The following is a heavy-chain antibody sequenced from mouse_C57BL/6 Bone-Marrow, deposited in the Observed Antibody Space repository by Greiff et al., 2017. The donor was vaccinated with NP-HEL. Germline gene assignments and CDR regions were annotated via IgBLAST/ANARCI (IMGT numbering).Heavy chain of an antibody. J-gene: IGHJ2*01. CDR1: GYTFTSYW. CDR3: AREESIVQYYFDY. D-gene: IGHD2-12*01. CDR2: IDPSDSYT. V-gene: IGHV1-69*01. Sequence: QVQLQQPGAELVMPGASVKLSCKASGYTFTSYWMHWVKQRPGQGLEWIGEIDPSDSYTNHNQKFKGKSTLTVDKSSSTAYMQLSSLTSEDSAVYYCAREESIVQYYFDYWGQGTTLTVSS.